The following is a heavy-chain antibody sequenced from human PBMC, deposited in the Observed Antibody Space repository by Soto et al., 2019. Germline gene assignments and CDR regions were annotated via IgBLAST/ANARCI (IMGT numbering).Heavy chain of an antibody. J-gene: IGHJ4*02. V-gene: IGHV1-69*12. Sequence: QVQLVQSGAEVKKPESSVKVSCKASGGTFSSYAINWVRQAPGQGLEWMGGIIPFFGIANYAEKFQGRVTITADESTSTAYMELRSVSSEDTAVYYCARDGLYGAGSYYPPLGFDYWGQGTLVTVSS. CDR3: ARDGLYGAGSYYPPLGFDY. CDR2: IIPFFGIA. D-gene: IGHD3-10*01. CDR1: GGTFSSYA.